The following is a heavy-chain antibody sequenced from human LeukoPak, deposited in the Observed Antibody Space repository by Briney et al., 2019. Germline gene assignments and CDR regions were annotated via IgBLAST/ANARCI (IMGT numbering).Heavy chain of an antibody. Sequence: ASVKVSCKASGGTLSSYAISWVRQAPGQGLEWMGGIIPIFGTANYAQKFQGRVTITADESTSTAYMELSSLRSEDTAVYYCARAFDYAEYYFDYWGQGTLVTVSS. D-gene: IGHD3-9*01. CDR1: GGTLSSYA. V-gene: IGHV1-69*13. CDR3: ARAFDYAEYYFDY. CDR2: IIPIFGTA. J-gene: IGHJ4*02.